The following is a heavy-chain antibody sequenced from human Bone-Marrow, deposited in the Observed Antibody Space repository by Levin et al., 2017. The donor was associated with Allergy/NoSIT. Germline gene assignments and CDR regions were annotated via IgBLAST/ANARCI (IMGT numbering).Heavy chain of an antibody. V-gene: IGHV3-23*01. CDR1: GFTFDGYA. CDR2: VSSSGDYT. CDR3: ARTQGSSPSTGDLRAFDS. D-gene: IGHD3-3*01. J-gene: IGHJ5*01. Sequence: LSLTCAASGFTFDGYAMTWVRQAPGKGLEWVAAVSSSGDYTYYVESLKGRFTISRDNSKNIVFLQMNNLRAEDTAVYYCARTQGSSPSTGDLRAFDSWGQGTLVTVSS.